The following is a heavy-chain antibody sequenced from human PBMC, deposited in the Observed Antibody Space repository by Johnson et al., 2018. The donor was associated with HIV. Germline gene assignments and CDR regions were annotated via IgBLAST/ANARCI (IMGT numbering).Heavy chain of an antibody. CDR1: GFTFSSYA. V-gene: IGHV3-23*04. CDR3: AREAYCSGGSCYDAFDI. D-gene: IGHD2-15*01. CDR2: ISGSGGST. Sequence: VQLVESGGGVVQTGRSLRLSCAASGFTFSSYAMSWVRQAPGKGLEWVSAISGSGGSTYYADSVKGRFTISRDNSKNSLYLQMNSLRTEDTAVYYCAREAYCSGGSCYDAFDIWGQGTMVTVSS. J-gene: IGHJ3*02.